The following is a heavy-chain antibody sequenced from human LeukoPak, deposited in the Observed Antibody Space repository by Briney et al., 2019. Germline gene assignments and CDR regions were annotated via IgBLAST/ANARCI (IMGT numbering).Heavy chain of an antibody. CDR2: IRSKAYGGTT. CDR3: TREVPNYYGSGSYSYYFDY. V-gene: IGHV3-49*03. Sequence: GGSLRLSCTASGFTFGGYAMSWFRQAPGKGLEWVGFIRSKAYGGTTEYAASVKGRFTISRDDSKSIAYLQMNSLKTEDTAVYYCTREVPNYYGSGSYSYYFDYWGQGTLVTVSS. J-gene: IGHJ4*02. CDR1: GFTFGGYA. D-gene: IGHD3-10*01.